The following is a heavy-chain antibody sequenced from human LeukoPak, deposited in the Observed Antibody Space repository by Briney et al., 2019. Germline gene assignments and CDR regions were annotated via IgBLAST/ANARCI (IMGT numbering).Heavy chain of an antibody. D-gene: IGHD2-15*01. CDR3: ARHDLGYCSGGPCPYYFDS. Sequence: SETLSLTCNVSGASMSSNYWSWIRQPPGKGLEWIAYIFSSGSTNYNPSLKSRVTISVDTSKSQFSLKLSSVTAADTAVYYRARHDLGYCSGGPCPYYFDSWGQGTLVTVSS. J-gene: IGHJ4*02. CDR1: GASMSSNY. V-gene: IGHV4-59*08. CDR2: IFSSGST.